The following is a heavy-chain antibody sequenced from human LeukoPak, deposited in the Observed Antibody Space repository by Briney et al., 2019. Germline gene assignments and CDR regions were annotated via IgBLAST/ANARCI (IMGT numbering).Heavy chain of an antibody. J-gene: IGHJ4*02. Sequence: SVKVSCKASGGTFSSYAISWVRQAPGQGLEWMGGIIPIFGTANYAQKFQGRVTITTDESTSTAYMELSSLRSEDTAVYYCATLWFGEFTVDYWGQGTLVTVSS. CDR3: ATLWFGEFTVDY. CDR1: GGTFSSYA. CDR2: IIPIFGTA. D-gene: IGHD3-10*01. V-gene: IGHV1-69*05.